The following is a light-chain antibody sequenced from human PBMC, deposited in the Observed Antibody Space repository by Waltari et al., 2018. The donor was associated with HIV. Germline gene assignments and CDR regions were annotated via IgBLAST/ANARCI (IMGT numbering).Light chain of an antibody. CDR3: QSADSSGTCVV. CDR2: KDS. Sequence: SYELTQPPSVSVSPGQTARITCSGDALPKQYAYWYQQKPGQAPVLVIYKDSERPLGIPERFSGSSSGTTVTLTISGVQAEDEADYYCQSADSSGTCVVFGGGTKLTVL. CDR1: ALPKQY. V-gene: IGLV3-25*03. J-gene: IGLJ2*01.